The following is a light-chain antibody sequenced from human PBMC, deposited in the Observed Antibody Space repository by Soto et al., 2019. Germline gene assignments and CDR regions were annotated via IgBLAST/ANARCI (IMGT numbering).Light chain of an antibody. Sequence: QSALTQPPSASGSPGQSVTISCTGSSNDVGGYNYVSWYQQHPGKAPKLMIYEVNKRPSGVPDRFSGSKSGNTASLTVSGLQADDEADYYCSSYAGNYTFFGGGTKVTVL. CDR3: SSYAGNYTF. V-gene: IGLV2-8*01. CDR2: EVN. J-gene: IGLJ2*01. CDR1: SNDVGGYNY.